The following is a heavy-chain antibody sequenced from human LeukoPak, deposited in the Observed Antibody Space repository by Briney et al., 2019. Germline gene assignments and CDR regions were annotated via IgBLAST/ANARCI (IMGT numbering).Heavy chain of an antibody. CDR3: AKDPGSIAAAGLA. Sequence: GGSLRLSCAASGFTFSSYGMHWVRQAPGKGLEWAAVISYDGSSKYYADSVKGRFTISRDNSKNTLYLQMNSLRAEDTAVYYCAKDPGSIAAAGLAWGQGTLVTVSS. D-gene: IGHD6-13*01. CDR1: GFTFSSYG. CDR2: ISYDGSSK. J-gene: IGHJ5*02. V-gene: IGHV3-30*18.